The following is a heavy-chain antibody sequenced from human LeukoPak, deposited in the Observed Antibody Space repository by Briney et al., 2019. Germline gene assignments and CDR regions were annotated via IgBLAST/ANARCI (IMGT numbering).Heavy chain of an antibody. D-gene: IGHD4-17*01. Sequence: SQTLSLTCAFSGDSVSSNSAAWPWIRQSPSRGLEWLGRTYYRSKWYNEYAVSVKSRLSNTPDTSKNHFSLQLNFVTPEDTATYYCAGAYGTYLHFDYWGQGSLVTVSS. J-gene: IGHJ4*02. CDR1: GDSVSSNSAA. CDR3: AGAYGTYLHFDY. V-gene: IGHV6-1*01. CDR2: TYYRSKWYN.